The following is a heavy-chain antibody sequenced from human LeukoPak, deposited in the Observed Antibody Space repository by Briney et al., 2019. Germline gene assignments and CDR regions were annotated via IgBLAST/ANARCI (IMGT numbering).Heavy chain of an antibody. CDR1: GGSFSGYY. Sequence: SETLSLTCAVYGGSFSGYYWSWIRQPPGKGLEWIGEINHSGSTNYNPSLKSRVTISVDTSKNQFSLKLSSVTAADTAVYYCARAGEWLFSYYYYYMDVWGKGTTVTVSS. CDR3: ARAGEWLFSYYYYYMDV. CDR2: INHSGST. J-gene: IGHJ6*03. D-gene: IGHD3-3*01. V-gene: IGHV4-34*01.